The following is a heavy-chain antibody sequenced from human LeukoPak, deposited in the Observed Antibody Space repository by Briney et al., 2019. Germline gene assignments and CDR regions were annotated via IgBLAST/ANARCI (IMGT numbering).Heavy chain of an antibody. V-gene: IGHV3-23*01. CDR2: ITGSGDST. Sequence: GGSLRLSCAASGFTFDNYAMTWVRQSPGKGLEWVSAITGSGDSTYYADSVKGRFTISRDNSKNTLYLQMNSLRAEDTAVYYCTKDGYGSGSYFPYALDIWGQGTLVTVSS. J-gene: IGHJ3*02. CDR3: TKDGYGSGSYFPYALDI. D-gene: IGHD3-10*01. CDR1: GFTFDNYA.